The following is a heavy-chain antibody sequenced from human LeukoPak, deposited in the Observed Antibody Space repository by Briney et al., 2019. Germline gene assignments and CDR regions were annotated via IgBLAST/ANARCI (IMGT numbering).Heavy chain of an antibody. V-gene: IGHV1-8*01. J-gene: IGHJ5*02. CDR2: MNPNTGNT. Sequence: ASVKVSCKASGYSFTSHDIHWLRQATGQGLEWLGWMNPNTGNTDYAQKFQGRVTMTRNTSISTAYMELRSLRSEDTAIYYCGRNPRGLYNWFDPWGQGTLVIVSS. CDR1: GYSFTSHD. CDR3: GRNPRGLYNWFDP.